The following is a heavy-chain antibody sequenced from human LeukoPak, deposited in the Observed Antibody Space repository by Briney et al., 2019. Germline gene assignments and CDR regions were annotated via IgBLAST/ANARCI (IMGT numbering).Heavy chain of an antibody. CDR1: GGYISNYY. CDR3: ARQQLPDGTYYFDY. CDR2: IHYGGHT. Sequence: SETLSLTCTVSGGYISNYYWSWIRQPPGKGLEWIAYIHYGGHTNYNPSLKSRVTISLDTSKNQFSLKLTSVTAADTALYYCARQQLPDGTYYFDYWGQGTLVTVSS. V-gene: IGHV4-59*01. D-gene: IGHD6-13*01. J-gene: IGHJ4*02.